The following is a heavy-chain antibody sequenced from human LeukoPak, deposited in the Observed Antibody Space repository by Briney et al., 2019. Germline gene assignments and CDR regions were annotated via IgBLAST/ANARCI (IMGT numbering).Heavy chain of an antibody. CDR2: ISYDGSNK. V-gene: IGHV3-30*18. CDR3: AKDRKVAGTALDY. CDR1: GFTFSSYG. Sequence: GGSLRLSCAASGFTFSSYGMHWVRQAPGKGLEWVAVISYDGSNKYYADAVKGRITISRDNSKNTLYLQMNSLRAEDTAVYYCAKDRKVAGTALDYWGQGTLVTVSS. D-gene: IGHD6-19*01. J-gene: IGHJ4*02.